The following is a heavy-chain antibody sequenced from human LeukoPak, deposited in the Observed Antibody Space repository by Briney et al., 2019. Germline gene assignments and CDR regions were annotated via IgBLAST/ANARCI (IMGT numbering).Heavy chain of an antibody. CDR3: ARDYYDSSGFLDY. D-gene: IGHD3-22*01. J-gene: IGHJ4*02. V-gene: IGHV3-21*01. CDR1: GFTLSSYS. Sequence: GGSLRLSCAASGFTLSSYSMNWVRQAPGKGLEWVSSISSSSSYIYYADSVKGRFTISRDNAKNSLYLQMNSLRAEDTAVYYCARDYYDSSGFLDYWGQGTLVTVSS. CDR2: ISSSSSYI.